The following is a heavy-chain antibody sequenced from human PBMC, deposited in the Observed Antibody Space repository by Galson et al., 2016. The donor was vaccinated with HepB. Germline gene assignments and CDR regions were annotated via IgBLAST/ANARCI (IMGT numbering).Heavy chain of an antibody. D-gene: IGHD5-24*01. V-gene: IGHV3-48*01. CDR2: ISSASDTI. CDR1: GFTFSTYN. CDR3: AREGLGDGYNSLNYYSYYMDV. J-gene: IGHJ6*03. Sequence: SLRLSCAASGFTFSTYNMNWVRLAPGKGLEWVSYISSASDTIHYAGSVKGRVPISRDNAKNSLYLQTNSLRAEDTAVYYCAREGLGDGYNSLNYYSYYMDVWGKGTTVTVSS.